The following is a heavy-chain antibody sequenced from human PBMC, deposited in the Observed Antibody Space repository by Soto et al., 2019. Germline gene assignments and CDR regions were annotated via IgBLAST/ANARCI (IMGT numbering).Heavy chain of an antibody. D-gene: IGHD1-26*01. CDR1: GGSITSSSYY. CDR3: ATQEVGGSYVYTFDP. CDR2: IYYSGST. V-gene: IGHV4-39*01. J-gene: IGHJ5*02. Sequence: QLHLRESGPGLVKPSETLSLTCTVSGGSITSSSYYWGWIRQPPGKGLEWIGSIYYSGSTYYNPSLNGRAAISVDTPKNPFSLKLSSVSAADTAVYYCATQEVGGSYVYTFDPWGQGTLVTVSS.